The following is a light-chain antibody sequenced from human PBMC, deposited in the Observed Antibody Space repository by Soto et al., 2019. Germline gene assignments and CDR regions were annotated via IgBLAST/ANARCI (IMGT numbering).Light chain of an antibody. CDR3: QQYDNLLLT. CDR1: QDISNY. CDR2: DAS. V-gene: IGKV1-33*01. Sequence: IQMPQTPYSLSASVGDRVTITCQASQDISNYLNWYQQKPGKAPKLLIYDASNLETGVPSRFSGSGSGTDFTFTISSLQPEDIATYYCQQYDNLLLTFGGGTKVDIK. J-gene: IGKJ4*01.